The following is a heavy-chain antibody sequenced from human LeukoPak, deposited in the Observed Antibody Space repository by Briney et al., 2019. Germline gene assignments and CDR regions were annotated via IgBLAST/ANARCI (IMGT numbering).Heavy chain of an antibody. J-gene: IGHJ4*02. CDR1: GGSVSSSNW. Sequence: SETLSLTCAVSGGSVSSSNWWSWVRQPPGKGLEWIGEIYHSGSTNYNPSLKSRVTISVDKSKNQFSLKLNSVTAADTAVYFCARCYYDSSGYRFDYWAQGTLDTVSS. V-gene: IGHV4-4*02. CDR3: ARCYYDSSGYRFDY. D-gene: IGHD3-22*01. CDR2: IYHSGST.